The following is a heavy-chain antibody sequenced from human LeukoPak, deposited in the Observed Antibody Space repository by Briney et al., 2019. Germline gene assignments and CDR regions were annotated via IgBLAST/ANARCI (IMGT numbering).Heavy chain of an antibody. V-gene: IGHV3-13*01. Sequence: PGGSLRLSCAASGFTFSSYDMHWVRQATGKGLEWVSAIGTAGDTYYPGSVKGRFTISRENAKNSLYLQMNSLRAEDTAVYYCAKDIFSGGAIYYYYGMDVWGQGTTVTVSS. J-gene: IGHJ6*02. CDR1: GFTFSSYD. CDR3: AKDIFSGGAIYYYYGMDV. D-gene: IGHD2-15*01. CDR2: IGTAGDT.